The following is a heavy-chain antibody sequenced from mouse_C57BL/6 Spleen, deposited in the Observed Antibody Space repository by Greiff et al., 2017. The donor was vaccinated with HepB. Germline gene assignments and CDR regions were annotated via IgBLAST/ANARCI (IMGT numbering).Heavy chain of an antibody. CDR2: ISGGGGNT. CDR3: ARLHRSEGYFDV. V-gene: IGHV5-9*01. Sequence: EVQGVESGGGLVKPGGSLKLSCAASGFTFSSYTMSWVRQTPEKRLEWVATISGGGGNTYYPDSVKGRFPISRDNAKNTLYLQMSSLRSEDTALYYCARLHRSEGYFDVWGTGTTVTVSS. CDR1: GFTFSSYT. J-gene: IGHJ1*03. D-gene: IGHD2-14*01.